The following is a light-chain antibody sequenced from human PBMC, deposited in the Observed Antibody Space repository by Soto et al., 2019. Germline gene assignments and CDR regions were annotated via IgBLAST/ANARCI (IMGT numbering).Light chain of an antibody. CDR1: QSISTW. CDR3: QQYNNYPKWT. J-gene: IGKJ1*01. V-gene: IGKV1-5*01. CDR2: DVS. Sequence: DIQMTQSPSTLSASVGDRVTITCRASQSISTWLAWYQQKPGKAPSLLISDVSSLERGVPSRFSGSGSGTEFTLTISSLQPDDFATYYCQQYNNYPKWTFGQGTKVDIK.